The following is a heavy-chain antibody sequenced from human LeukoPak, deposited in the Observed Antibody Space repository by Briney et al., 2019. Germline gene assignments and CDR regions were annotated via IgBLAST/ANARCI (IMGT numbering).Heavy chain of an antibody. CDR1: GYTFTGYY. J-gene: IGHJ3*02. CDR2: INPNSGGT. D-gene: IGHD1-7*01. CDR3: ASPRLGTGTTVRNAFDI. Sequence: ASVKVSCKASGYTFTGYYMHWVRQAPGQGLEWMGRINPNSGGTNYAQKFQGRVTMTRDTSISTAYMELSRLRSDDTAVYYCASPRLGTGTTVRNAFDIWGQGTMVTVSS. V-gene: IGHV1-2*06.